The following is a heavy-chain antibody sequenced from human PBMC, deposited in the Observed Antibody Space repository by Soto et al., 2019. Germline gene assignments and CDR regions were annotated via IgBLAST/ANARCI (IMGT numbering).Heavy chain of an antibody. CDR3: ARGGPYDSSGYYYEGIPDY. V-gene: IGHV1-69*13. D-gene: IGHD3-22*01. J-gene: IGHJ4*02. CDR2: IIPIFGTA. CDR1: VCTFSSYA. Sequence: LVKVSCKASVCTFSSYAISWVRQAPGQGLEWMGGIIPIFGTANYAQKFQGRVTITADESTSTAYMELSSLRSEDTAVYYCARGGPYDSSGYYYEGIPDYWGQGTLVTVSS.